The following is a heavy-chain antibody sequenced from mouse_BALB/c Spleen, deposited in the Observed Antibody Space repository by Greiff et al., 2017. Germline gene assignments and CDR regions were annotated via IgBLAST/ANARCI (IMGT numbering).Heavy chain of an antibody. Sequence: EVKLMESGAELVKPGASVKLSCTASGFNIKDTYMHWVKQRPEQGLEWIGRIDPANGNTKYDPKFQGKATITADTSSNTAYLQLSSLTSEDTAVYYCARGLLSREAMDYWGQGTSVTVSS. CDR2: IDPANGNT. CDR3: ARGLLSREAMDY. V-gene: IGHV14-3*02. J-gene: IGHJ4*01. CDR1: GFNIKDTY.